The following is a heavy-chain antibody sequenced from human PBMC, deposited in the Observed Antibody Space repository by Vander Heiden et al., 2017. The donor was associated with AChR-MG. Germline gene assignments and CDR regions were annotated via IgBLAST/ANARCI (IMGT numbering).Heavy chain of an antibody. V-gene: IGHV3-23*01. CDR3: AKVFSLTSRRFDP. CDR1: GFTFSSYA. Sequence: EVQRLESGGGLVQPGGSLSLSCAAAGFTFSSYAMSWVRQAPGKGLEWVSAISGSGGSTYYADSVKGRFTISRDNSKNTLYLQMNSLRAEDTAVYYCAKVFSLTSRRFDPWGQGTLVTVSS. D-gene: IGHD2-2*01. J-gene: IGHJ5*02. CDR2: ISGSGGST.